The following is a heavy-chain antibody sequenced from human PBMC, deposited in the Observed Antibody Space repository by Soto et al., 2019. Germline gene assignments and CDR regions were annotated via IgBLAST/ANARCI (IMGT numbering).Heavy chain of an antibody. CDR1: GFTFSSYA. Sequence: VQLVESGGGVVQPGRSLRLSCAASGFTFSSYAMSWVRQAPGKGLEWVSAISGSGGSTYYADSVKGRFTISRDNSKNTLYLQMNSLRAEDTAVYYCAKLQYSPREVAANDYWGQGTLVTVSS. CDR2: ISGSGGST. V-gene: IGHV3-23*04. CDR3: AKLQYSPREVAANDY. J-gene: IGHJ4*02. D-gene: IGHD2-15*01.